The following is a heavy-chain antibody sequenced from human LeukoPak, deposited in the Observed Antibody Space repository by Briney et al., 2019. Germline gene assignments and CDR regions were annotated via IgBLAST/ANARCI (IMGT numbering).Heavy chain of an antibody. J-gene: IGHJ4*02. D-gene: IGHD2-21*01. CDR3: AKVGRGGGDGGDY. V-gene: IGHV4-38-2*01. CDR2: IHHSGST. Sequence: SETLSLTCGVSDYSISSGYYWGWIRQPPGQGLEWIGSIHHSGSTYYNPSLRSRVTISVDTSKNQFSLKLNSVTAADTAGDYCAKVGRGGGDGGDYWGQGTLVTVSS. CDR1: DYSISSGYY.